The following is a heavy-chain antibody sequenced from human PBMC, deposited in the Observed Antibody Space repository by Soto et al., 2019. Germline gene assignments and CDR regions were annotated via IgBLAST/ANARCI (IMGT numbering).Heavy chain of an antibody. CDR1: GGLFSSYA. CDR3: ARGGSGYVWFNEF. Sequence: QEQLVQSGAEVKKSGSSVKVSCKDTGGLFSSYAVSWVRQAPGQGLEWMGGIIPVFDTVYYAQKCQGRVTTTADESTTTAYMELSSLRSEDTAMYYCARGGSGYVWFNEFWGQGTLVTVSS. CDR2: IIPVFDTV. V-gene: IGHV1-69*01. J-gene: IGHJ4*02. D-gene: IGHD3-22*01.